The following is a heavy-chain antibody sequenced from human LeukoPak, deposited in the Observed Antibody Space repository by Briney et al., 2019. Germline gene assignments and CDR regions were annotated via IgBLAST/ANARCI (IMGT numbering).Heavy chain of an antibody. D-gene: IGHD2-15*01. CDR3: AREGHCSGGSCSDFDY. Sequence: GASVKVSCKASGYTFTGYYMHWVRQAPGQGLEWMGWINPNSGGTNYAQKFQGWVTMTRDTSISTAYMELSRLRSDDTAVYYCAREGHCSGGSCSDFDYWGQGTLVTVSS. V-gene: IGHV1-2*04. J-gene: IGHJ4*02. CDR2: INPNSGGT. CDR1: GYTFTGYY.